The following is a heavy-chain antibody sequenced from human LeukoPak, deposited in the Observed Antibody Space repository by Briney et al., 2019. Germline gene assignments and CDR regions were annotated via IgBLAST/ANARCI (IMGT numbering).Heavy chain of an antibody. CDR1: GYSFTSYW. CDR3: ARHDTSGFKGYYFDY. CDR2: IYPDDSDT. Sequence: GESLKISCKGSGYSFTSYWIGWVRQMPGKGLEWMGIIYPDDSDTRHSPSFQGQVTISADKSISTAYLQWSRLKASDTAMYYCARHDTSGFKGYYFDYWGQGTLVTVSS. D-gene: IGHD3-22*01. V-gene: IGHV5-51*01. J-gene: IGHJ4*02.